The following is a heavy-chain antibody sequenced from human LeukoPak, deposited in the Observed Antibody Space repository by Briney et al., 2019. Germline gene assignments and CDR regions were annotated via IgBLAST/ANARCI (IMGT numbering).Heavy chain of an antibody. D-gene: IGHD2-2*01. V-gene: IGHV3-21*06. J-gene: IGHJ4*02. Sequence: AVKGRFTISRDNAKNSLYLQMNTLRAEDTAVYYCARAYTIADQPDYWGQGTLVAVSS. CDR3: ARAYTIADQPDY.